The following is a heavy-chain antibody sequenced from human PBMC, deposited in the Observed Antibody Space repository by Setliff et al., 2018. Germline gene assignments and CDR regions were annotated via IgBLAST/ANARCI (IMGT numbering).Heavy chain of an antibody. J-gene: IGHJ4*02. CDR1: GGTFTYYY. CDR2: ITHTGTTGST. V-gene: IGHV4-34*01. Sequence: PSETLSLTCAASGGTFTYYYWTWIRQSPAKGLEWIGEITHTGTTGSTKYNPSLKSRVTMSIDTSKNQLSLKLRSVTAADTAVYYCARGGTFRYFDYWGQGTPVTVS. CDR3: ARGGTFRYFDY.